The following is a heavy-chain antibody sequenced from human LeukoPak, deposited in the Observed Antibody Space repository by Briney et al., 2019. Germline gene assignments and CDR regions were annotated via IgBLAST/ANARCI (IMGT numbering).Heavy chain of an antibody. CDR3: ARGVVAVTGTLSWFDP. Sequence: PSETLSLTCAVYGGSFSGYYWSWIRHPPGKGLEWIGEINHSGSTNYNPSRKSRVNISVGTSKDQFSLKLSSVTAADTAVYYWARGVVAVTGTLSWFDPWGQGTLVTVSS. CDR2: INHSGST. J-gene: IGHJ5*02. CDR1: GGSFSGYY. D-gene: IGHD6-19*01. V-gene: IGHV4-34*01.